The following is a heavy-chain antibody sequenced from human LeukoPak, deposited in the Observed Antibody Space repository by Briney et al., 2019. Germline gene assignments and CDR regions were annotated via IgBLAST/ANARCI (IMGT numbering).Heavy chain of an antibody. D-gene: IGHD6-19*01. J-gene: IGHJ6*03. CDR2: ISTSSSYI. V-gene: IGHV3-21*01. CDR1: GYSISSGYY. CDR3: ARAHGAGGLGYYYMDV. Sequence: PSETLSLTCTVSGYSISSGYYWGWIRQPPGKGLEWVSSISTSSSYIYYADSVKGRFTISRDNAKKSLYLQMNSLRAEDTALYYCARAHGAGGLGYYYMDVWGKGTTVTISS.